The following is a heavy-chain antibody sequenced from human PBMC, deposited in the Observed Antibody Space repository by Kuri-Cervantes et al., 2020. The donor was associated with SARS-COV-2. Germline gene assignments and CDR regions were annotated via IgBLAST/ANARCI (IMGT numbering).Heavy chain of an antibody. CDR2: IYHSGST. CDR3: ARDYGASGYNWFDP. V-gene: IGHV4-38-2*02. D-gene: IGHD3-10*01. CDR1: GYSISSGYY. J-gene: IGHJ5*02. Sequence: SETLSLTCTVSGYSISSGYYWGWIRQPPGKGLEWIGSIYHSGSTYYNPSLKSRVTISVDTSKNQFSLKLSSVTAADTAVYYCARDYGASGYNWFDPWGQGTLVTVSS.